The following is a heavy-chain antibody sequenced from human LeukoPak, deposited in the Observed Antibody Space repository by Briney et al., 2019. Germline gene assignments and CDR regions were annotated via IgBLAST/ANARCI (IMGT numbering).Heavy chain of an antibody. CDR1: GFTFSTYG. CDR3: AKDKDPWKSTSISDFDY. V-gene: IGHV3-30*02. D-gene: IGHD1-1*01. Sequence: GGSLRLSCAASGFTFSTYGMHWVRQAPGKGLAWVAFIRYDGSNKYYADSVKGRFTISRDNSKNTLYLQMNSLRAEDTAVYFCAKDKDPWKSTSISDFDYWGPGTLVTVSS. J-gene: IGHJ4*02. CDR2: IRYDGSNK.